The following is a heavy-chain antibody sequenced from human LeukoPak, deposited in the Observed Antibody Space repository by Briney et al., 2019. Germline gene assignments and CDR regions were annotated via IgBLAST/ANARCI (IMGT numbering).Heavy chain of an antibody. CDR3: ARGSAYGDYVDY. J-gene: IGHJ4*02. Sequence: PSETLSLTCTVSGGSISSYYWSWIRQPPGKGLEWIGSIYYSGSTYYNPSLKSRVTISVDTSKNQFSLKLSSVTAADTAVYYCARGSAYGDYVDYWGQGTLVTVSS. CDR1: GGSISSYY. V-gene: IGHV4-59*12. CDR2: IYYSGST. D-gene: IGHD4-17*01.